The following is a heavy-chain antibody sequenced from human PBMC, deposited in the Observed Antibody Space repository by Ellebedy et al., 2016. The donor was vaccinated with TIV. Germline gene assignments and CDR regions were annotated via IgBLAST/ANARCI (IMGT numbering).Heavy chain of an antibody. V-gene: IGHV3-7*01. J-gene: IGHJ4*02. D-gene: IGHD3-10*01. CDR1: GFTFINAW. CDR3: ASGFQ. Sequence: GGSLRLSCAASGFTFINAWMNWVRQAPGKGLEWVANLNQDGSVKYYVDSVKGRFTISRDNAKNSLYLQMNSLRAEDTAVYYCASGFQWGQGTLVTVSS. CDR2: LNQDGSVK.